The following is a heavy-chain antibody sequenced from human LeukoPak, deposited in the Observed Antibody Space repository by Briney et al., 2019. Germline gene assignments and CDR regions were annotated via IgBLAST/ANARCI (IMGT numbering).Heavy chain of an antibody. D-gene: IGHD3-3*01. CDR3: AKESATFHFDC. V-gene: IGHV3-23*01. J-gene: IGHJ4*02. CDR1: GFTFSSYA. Sequence: GGSLRLSCAASGFTFSSYAMSWVRQAPGKGLEWVSAISGSGATIYYADSVTGRFTISRDNSKNTLFLQMNTLRAEDTAVYYCAKESATFHFDCWGQGTLVTVSS. CDR2: ISGSGATI.